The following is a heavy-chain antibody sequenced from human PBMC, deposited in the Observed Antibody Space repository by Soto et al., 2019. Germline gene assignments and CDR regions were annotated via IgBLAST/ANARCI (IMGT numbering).Heavy chain of an antibody. V-gene: IGHV4-61*01. Sequence: SETLSLTCSVSGASVTSGLYYLTWIRQPPGRGLEWMGFIYDGGGSNYSPSLRGRVTMSVDSSKNQFSLNLTSVTAADTAVYYCARADGREFDYDDVWGTRGDWFDPWGQGTLVTVSS. CDR1: GASVTSGLYY. D-gene: IGHD3-16*01. CDR2: IYDGGGS. CDR3: ARADGREFDYDDVWGTRGDWFDP. J-gene: IGHJ5*02.